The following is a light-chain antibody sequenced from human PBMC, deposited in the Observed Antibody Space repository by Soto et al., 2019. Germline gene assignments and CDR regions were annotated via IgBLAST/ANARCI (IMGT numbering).Light chain of an antibody. CDR2: SAS. CDR3: QQSYNSPFN. J-gene: IGKJ3*01. V-gene: IGKV1-39*01. CDR1: QTVSRY. Sequence: IDMIESPSSLTTSVTDRVTITCRASQTVSRYLNWYQQRPGKAPNLLIYSASSLQSGVPSRFSGSGSGTDFTLTIDSLQPEDFATYYCQQSYNSPFNFGPGTKVDIK.